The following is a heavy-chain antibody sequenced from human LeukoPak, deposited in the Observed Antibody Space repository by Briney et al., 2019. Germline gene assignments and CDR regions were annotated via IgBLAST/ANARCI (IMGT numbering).Heavy chain of an antibody. D-gene: IGHD1-1*01. V-gene: IGHV3-53*01. CDR3: ARDYRNGAIDY. J-gene: IGHJ4*01. Sequence: GGSLRLSCVASGFTVSSNCMSWVRQAPGKGLEWVSIIYNDGSTFYADSVKGRFTISRDNSKNTLYLQMDSLSAEDTAVYYCARDYRNGAIDYWGQEPWSPSPQ. CDR2: IYNDGST. CDR1: GFTVSSNC.